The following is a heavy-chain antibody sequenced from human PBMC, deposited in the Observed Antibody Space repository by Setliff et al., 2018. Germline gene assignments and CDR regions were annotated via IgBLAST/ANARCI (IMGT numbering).Heavy chain of an antibody. D-gene: IGHD5-12*01. CDR1: GYTFTGYY. V-gene: IGHV1-2*06. J-gene: IGHJ1*01. Sequence: GASVKVSCKASGYTFTGYYMHWVRQAPGQGLEWMGRINPNSGGTNYAQKFQGRVTMTRDTSISTAYMELSRLRSDDTAVYYCASAHYYSGYIEYFQYWGQGTLVTVSS. CDR2: INPNSGGT. CDR3: ASAHYYSGYIEYFQY.